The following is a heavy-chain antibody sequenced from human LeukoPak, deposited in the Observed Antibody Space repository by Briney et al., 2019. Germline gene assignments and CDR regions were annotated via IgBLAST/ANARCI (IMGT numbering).Heavy chain of an antibody. CDR3: AKDRNSVGSSYNF. D-gene: IGHD6-6*01. CDR2: ISDSGGTT. J-gene: IGHJ4*02. V-gene: IGHV3-23*01. CDR1: GFTFSSYA. Sequence: GGSLRLSCAASGFTFSSYAMSWVRQAPGKGLEWVSTISDSGGTTNYADSVKGRFTISRDNSKNTLYLQMSSLRAEDTAVYYCAKDRNSVGSSYNFWGQGTLVTVSS.